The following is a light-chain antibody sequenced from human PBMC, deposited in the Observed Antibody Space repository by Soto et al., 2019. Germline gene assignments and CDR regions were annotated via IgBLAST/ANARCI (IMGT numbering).Light chain of an antibody. CDR1: QNLDSY. Sequence: EIVLTQSPATLSLSPGERATLSCRASQNLDSYLAWYQQKPGQPPRLLIYDASSRATGIPARFSGSGSGTDFTFTISSLEAEDFAVYYCQQRSAWPITFGGGTKVEIK. CDR2: DAS. V-gene: IGKV3-11*01. J-gene: IGKJ4*01. CDR3: QQRSAWPIT.